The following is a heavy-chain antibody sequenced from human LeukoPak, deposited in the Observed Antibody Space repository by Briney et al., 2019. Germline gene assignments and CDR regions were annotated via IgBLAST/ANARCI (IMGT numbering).Heavy chain of an antibody. Sequence: GGSLRLSCAASGFTFSRYWMHWVRQAPGKGLVWVSCIKSDGSSTSIADSAKGRFTISRDNAKNTVYLQMTSLRAEDTATYYCLSWGVDNPWGQGTLVTVSS. CDR3: LSWGVDNP. V-gene: IGHV3-74*01. CDR2: IKSDGSST. D-gene: IGHD6-13*01. J-gene: IGHJ5*02. CDR1: GFTFSRYW.